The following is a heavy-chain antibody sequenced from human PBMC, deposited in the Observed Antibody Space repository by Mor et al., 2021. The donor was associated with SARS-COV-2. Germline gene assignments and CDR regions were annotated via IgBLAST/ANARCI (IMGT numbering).Heavy chain of an antibody. V-gene: IGHV3-73*01. Sequence: YAASVKGRFTISRDDSKNTAYLQMNSLKTEDTAVYYCTRLGVAPGQNYYYYGMDVWGQGTTVTVSS. CDR3: TRLGVAPGQNYYYYGMDV. D-gene: IGHD3-16*01. J-gene: IGHJ6*02.